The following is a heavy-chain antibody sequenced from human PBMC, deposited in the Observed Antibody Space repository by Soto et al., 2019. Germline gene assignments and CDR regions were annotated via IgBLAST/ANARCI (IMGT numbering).Heavy chain of an antibody. CDR1: GYSFAGCW. CDR3: ARQIYDSDTGPNFQYYFDS. Sequence: GESLKISCKGSGYSFAGCWITWVRQKPGKGLEWMGRIDPSDSQTYYSPSFRGHVTISATKSITTVFLQWSSLRASDTAMYYCARQIYDSDTGPNFQYYFDSWGQGTPVTVSS. D-gene: IGHD3-22*01. V-gene: IGHV5-10-1*01. CDR2: IDPSDSQT. J-gene: IGHJ4*02.